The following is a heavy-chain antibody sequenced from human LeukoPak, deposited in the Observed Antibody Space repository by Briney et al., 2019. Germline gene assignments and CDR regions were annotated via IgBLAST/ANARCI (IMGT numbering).Heavy chain of an antibody. J-gene: IGHJ4*02. Sequence: PGGSLRLSCAASGFTFSSYAMSWVRQAPGKGLEWVSAISGSGGSTYYADSVEGRFTISRDNSKNTLYLQMNSLRAEDTAVYYCAKDCSGGSCYDYWGQGTLVTVSS. V-gene: IGHV3-23*01. CDR2: ISGSGGST. D-gene: IGHD2-15*01. CDR3: AKDCSGGSCYDY. CDR1: GFTFSSYA.